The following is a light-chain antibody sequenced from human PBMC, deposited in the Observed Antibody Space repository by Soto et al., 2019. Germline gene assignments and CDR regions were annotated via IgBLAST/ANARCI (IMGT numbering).Light chain of an antibody. J-gene: IGKJ4*01. V-gene: IGKV1-27*01. CDR2: AAS. CDR3: QKYDIAPRT. Sequence: DIQMTQSPSSLSASVGDRVTITCRASPDINNYLAWYQQRPGKVPKLLIYAASTLQSGVPSRFSGSGSGTDFTLTISSLQPEDVASYYCQKYDIAPRTFGGGTRVEVK. CDR1: PDINNY.